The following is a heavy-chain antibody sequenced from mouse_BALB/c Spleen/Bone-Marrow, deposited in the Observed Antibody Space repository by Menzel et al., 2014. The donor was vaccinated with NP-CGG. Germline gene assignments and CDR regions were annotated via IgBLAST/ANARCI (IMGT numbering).Heavy chain of an antibody. D-gene: IGHD2-14*01. CDR1: GYTFISYW. V-gene: IGHV1-69*02. CDR3: ARSPRRYDTVYAMDY. CDR2: IDPSDTET. J-gene: IGHJ4*01. Sequence: QVQLQQSGAELVKPGAPVKLSCKAPGYTFISYWMNWVKQRPGRGLEWIGRIDPSDTETHYNQKFKNKATLTVDKSSSTAYIHLSSLQSEDSAVYYCARSPRRYDTVYAMDYWGQGTSVTVSS.